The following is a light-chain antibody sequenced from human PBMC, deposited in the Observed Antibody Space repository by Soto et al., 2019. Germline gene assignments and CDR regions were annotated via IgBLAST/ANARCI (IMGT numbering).Light chain of an antibody. CDR2: GAS. Sequence: EIVMTQSPATLSVSPGERATLSCRASQSVSSNLAWYQQKPGQAPSLLIYGASTRATGTPARFSGSGSGTEFNLTISSLQSEDFAVYYCQQRSNWPLITFGQGTRLESK. CDR3: QQRSNWPLIT. V-gene: IGKV3-15*01. J-gene: IGKJ5*01. CDR1: QSVSSN.